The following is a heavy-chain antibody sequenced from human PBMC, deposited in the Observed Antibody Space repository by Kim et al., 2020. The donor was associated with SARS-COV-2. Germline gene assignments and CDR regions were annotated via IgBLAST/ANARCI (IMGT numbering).Heavy chain of an antibody. J-gene: IGHJ4*02. CDR3: AKVAGRDSGPFFDY. D-gene: IGHD1-26*01. Sequence: ADSVKGRFTITRDNSKNTLYLQMNSLRAEDTAVYYCAKVAGRDSGPFFDYWGQGTLVTVSS. V-gene: IGHV3-23*01.